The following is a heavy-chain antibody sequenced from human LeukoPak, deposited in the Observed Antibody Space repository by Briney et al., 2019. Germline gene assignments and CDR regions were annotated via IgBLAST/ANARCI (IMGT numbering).Heavy chain of an antibody. CDR2: INPNSGGT. CDR3: ARDAEGGYYGMDV. J-gene: IGHJ6*02. D-gene: IGHD1-26*01. V-gene: IGHV1-2*02. Sequence: ASVKVSCKASGYTFTGSYMHWVRQAPGQGLEWMGWINPNSGGTNYAQKFQGRVTMTRDTSISTAYMELSRLRSDDTAVYYCARDAEGGYYGMDVWGQGTTVTVSS. CDR1: GYTFTGSY.